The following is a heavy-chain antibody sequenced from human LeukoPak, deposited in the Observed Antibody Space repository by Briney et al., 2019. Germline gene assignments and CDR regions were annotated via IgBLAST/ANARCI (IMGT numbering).Heavy chain of an antibody. CDR1: GGTFSSYA. J-gene: IGHJ4*02. D-gene: IGHD5-12*01. CDR3: ARSYSGYDNYFDY. V-gene: IGHV1-69*04. CDR2: IIPILGIA. Sequence: ASVKVSCKASGGTFSSYAISWVRQAPGQGLEWMGRIIPILGIANYAQKFRGRVTITADKSTSTAYMELSSLRSEDTAVYYCARSYSGYDNYFDYWGQGTLVTVSS.